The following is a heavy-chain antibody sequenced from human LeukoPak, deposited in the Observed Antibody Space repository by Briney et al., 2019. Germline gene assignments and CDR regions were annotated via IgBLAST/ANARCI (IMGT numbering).Heavy chain of an antibody. D-gene: IGHD6-19*01. CDR1: GGSISSYY. CDR3: ARGHGQWLVHWYFDL. J-gene: IGHJ2*01. V-gene: IGHV4-59*12. Sequence: PSETLSLTCTVSGGSISSYYWSWVRQPPGKGLEWIGYIYYSGSTNYNPSLKSRVTISVDTSKNQFSLKLSSVTAADTAVYYRARGHGQWLVHWYFDLWGRGTLVTVSS. CDR2: IYYSGST.